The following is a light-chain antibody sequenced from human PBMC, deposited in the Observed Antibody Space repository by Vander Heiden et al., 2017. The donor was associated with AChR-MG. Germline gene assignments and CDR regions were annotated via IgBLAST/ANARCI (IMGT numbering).Light chain of an antibody. CDR3: QQDENYPRT. CDR1: QNINSW. Sequence: IQMTHSPSTLSASVGDRVTITCRASQNINSWLAWYQQKPGKAPKFLIYRASSLESGVPSRFSGSGSGTEFTLSISNLQPDDFATYYCQQDENYPRTFGQGTKVEI. CDR2: RAS. J-gene: IGKJ1*01. V-gene: IGKV1-5*03.